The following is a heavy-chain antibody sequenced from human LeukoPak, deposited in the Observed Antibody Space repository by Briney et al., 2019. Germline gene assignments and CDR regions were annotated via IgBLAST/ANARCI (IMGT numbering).Heavy chain of an antibody. CDR3: ARAVLSYCRGGSCPYFDY. CDR2: TYYSGST. CDR1: GGSISSYY. V-gene: IGHV4-59*01. J-gene: IGHJ4*01. D-gene: IGHD2-15*01. Sequence: SETLSLTCTVSGGSISSYYWSWLRQPPGKGLEYIGYTYYSGSTNYNPSLKSRVTISLDTSGNQFSLKLSSVTAADTAVYYCARAVLSYCRGGSCPYFDYWGQGTLVTVSS.